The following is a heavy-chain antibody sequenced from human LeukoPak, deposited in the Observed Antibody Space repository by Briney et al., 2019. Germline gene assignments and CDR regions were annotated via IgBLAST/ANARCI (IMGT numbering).Heavy chain of an antibody. CDR1: GGTFSSYA. D-gene: IGHD5-18*01. Sequence: SVKVSCKASGGTFSSYAISWVRQAPGQGLEWMGRIIPIVGIANYAQKFQGRVTITTDESTSTAYMELSSLRSEDTAVYYCARVDTGYYYYYYMDVWGKGTTVTVSS. CDR3: ARVDTGYYYYYYMDV. J-gene: IGHJ6*03. V-gene: IGHV1-69*04. CDR2: IIPIVGIA.